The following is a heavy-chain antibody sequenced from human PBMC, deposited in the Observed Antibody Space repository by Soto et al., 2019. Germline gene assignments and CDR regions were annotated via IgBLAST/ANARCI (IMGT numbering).Heavy chain of an antibody. CDR1: GFTFSSYG. CDR2: IWYGGGNE. V-gene: IGHV3-33*01. CDR3: ARASFQMDSFDR. D-gene: IGHD2-2*03. Sequence: PGGSLRLSCAASGFTFSSYGMHWVRQAPGKGLEWVAIIWYGGGNEYYADSVKGRFTISRDNSKNTLYLQMNSLRAEDTAVYYCARASFQMDSFDRWGQGTLVTV. J-gene: IGHJ5*02.